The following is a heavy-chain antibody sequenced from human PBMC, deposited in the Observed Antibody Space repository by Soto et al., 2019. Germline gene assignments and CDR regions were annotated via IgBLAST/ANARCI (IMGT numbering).Heavy chain of an antibody. V-gene: IGHV3-7*03. J-gene: IGHJ5*02. CDR2: INQDGSEQ. CDR1: GFTFRNSW. CDR3: TGRGFPYSGWFDP. D-gene: IGHD4-4*01. Sequence: EVHLVESGGGLVQPGGSLRLSCAASGFTFRNSWMHWVRQAPGNGLEWVGNINQDGSEQYFLDSVKGRFTISRDNAKNSLFLQMDSLRAEDTAIFYRTGRGFPYSGWFDPWGQGALVTVSS.